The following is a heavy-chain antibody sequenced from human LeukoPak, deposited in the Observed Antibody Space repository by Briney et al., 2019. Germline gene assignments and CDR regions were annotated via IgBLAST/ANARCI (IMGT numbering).Heavy chain of an antibody. CDR1: GFTFSSYS. CDR2: ISSSSYI. V-gene: IGHV3-21*01. CDR3: ARMITFGGVIVTTDYYYYGMDV. J-gene: IGHJ6*02. D-gene: IGHD3-16*02. Sequence: GGSLRLSCAASGFTFSSYSMNWVRQAPGKGLEWVSSISSSSYIYYADSVKGRFTISRDNAKNSLYLQMNSLRAEDTAVYYCARMITFGGVIVTTDYYYYGMDVWGQGTTVTVSS.